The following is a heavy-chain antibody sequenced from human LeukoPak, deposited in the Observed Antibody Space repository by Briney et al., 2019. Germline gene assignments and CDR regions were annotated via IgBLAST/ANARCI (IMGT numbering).Heavy chain of an antibody. V-gene: IGHV4-4*07. CDR2: MHSSGST. CDR3: ARGYSDGTGYYYPSFDY. J-gene: IGHJ4*02. CDR1: GGSMSVYY. Sequence: SETLSLTCTVSGGSMSVYYWNRVRQSAGKGLEWIGRMHSSGSTNYNPSLKSRVTMSIDTSEKQFSLKLRSVTAADTALYFCARGYSDGTGYYYPSFDYWGQGVLVTVSS. D-gene: IGHD3-22*01.